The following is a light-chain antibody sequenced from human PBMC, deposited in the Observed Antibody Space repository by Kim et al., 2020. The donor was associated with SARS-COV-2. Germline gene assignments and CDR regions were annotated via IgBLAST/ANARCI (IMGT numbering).Light chain of an antibody. CDR1: QSITNNY. V-gene: IGKV3-20*01. CDR3: QQYGSLPST. J-gene: IGKJ5*01. Sequence: EIVLTQSPGTLSLSPGERGTLSCRASQSITNNYLAWYQHKPGRAPRLLIYAASGRATGIPDRFRGSGSGTEFTLAINRLEPEDFAVDYCQQYGSLPSTFGQGTRLEIK. CDR2: AAS.